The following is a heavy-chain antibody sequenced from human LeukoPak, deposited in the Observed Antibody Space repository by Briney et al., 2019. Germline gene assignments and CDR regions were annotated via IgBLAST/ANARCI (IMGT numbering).Heavy chain of an antibody. CDR1: GYSISSGYY. D-gene: IGHD3-10*01. J-gene: IGHJ4*02. CDR2: IYHSGST. Sequence: PSETLSLTCSVSGYSISSGYYWAWIRQPPGKGLEWIGSIYHSGSTYYNPSLKSRVTISVDTSKNQFSLKLSSVTAADTAVYYCAKSSGSYYNVDFDYWGQGTLVTVSS. CDR3: AKSSGSYYNVDFDY. V-gene: IGHV4-38-2*02.